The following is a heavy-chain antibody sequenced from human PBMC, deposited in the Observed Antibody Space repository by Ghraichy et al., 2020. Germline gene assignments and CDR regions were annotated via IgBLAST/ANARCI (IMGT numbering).Heavy chain of an antibody. CDR1: GFAFSTYS. D-gene: IGHD1-26*01. Sequence: GGSLRLSCAASGFAFSTYSINWVRQAPGKGLEWVSFISSSSTTIYYADSVKGRFTISRDNAKNSLYLEMNSLRDEDTAVYYCASSGSYSTLKIDYWGQGTLVTGSS. CDR3: ASSGSYSTLKIDY. V-gene: IGHV3-48*02. CDR2: ISSSSTTI. J-gene: IGHJ4*02.